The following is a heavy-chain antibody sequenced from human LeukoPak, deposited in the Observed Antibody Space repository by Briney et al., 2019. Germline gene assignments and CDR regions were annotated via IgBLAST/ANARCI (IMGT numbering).Heavy chain of an antibody. J-gene: IGHJ6*04. Sequence: ALVKVSCKASGYTFTSYGISWVRQAPGQGLEWMGWISAYNGNTNYAQKLQGRVTMTTDTSTSTAYMELRSLRSDDTAVYYCARAPGYSSSWYVVDVWGKGTTVTVSS. CDR2: ISAYNGNT. D-gene: IGHD6-13*01. CDR3: ARAPGYSSSWYVVDV. CDR1: GYTFTSYG. V-gene: IGHV1-18*04.